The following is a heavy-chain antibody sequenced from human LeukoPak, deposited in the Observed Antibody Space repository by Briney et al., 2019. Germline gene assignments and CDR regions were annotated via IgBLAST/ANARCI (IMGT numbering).Heavy chain of an antibody. V-gene: IGHV3-64*01. CDR3: AAYSGSYEEGSY. CDR1: GFTFSSYA. CDR2: ISSNGGRT. J-gene: IGHJ4*02. D-gene: IGHD1-26*01. Sequence: PGGSLRLSCAASGFTFSSYAMHWVRQAPGKGLEYVSAISSNGGRTYYANSVKGRFTISRDNSKNTLYLQMGSLRAEDMAVYYCAAYSGSYEEGSYWGQGTLVTVSS.